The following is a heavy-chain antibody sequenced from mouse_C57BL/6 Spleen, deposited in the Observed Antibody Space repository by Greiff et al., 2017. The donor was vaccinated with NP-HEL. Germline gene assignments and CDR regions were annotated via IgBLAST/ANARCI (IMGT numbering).Heavy chain of an antibody. CDR1: GYTFTSYW. V-gene: IGHV1-69*01. J-gene: IGHJ2*01. Sequence: VQLQQPGAELVMPGASVKLSCKASGYTFTSYWMHWVKQRPGQGLEWIGEIDPSDSYTNYNQKFKGKSTLTVDKSSSTAYMQRSSLTSEDSAVYYCARLNGNHDYWGQGTTLTVSS. CDR3: ARLNGNHDY. D-gene: IGHD2-1*01. CDR2: IDPSDSYT.